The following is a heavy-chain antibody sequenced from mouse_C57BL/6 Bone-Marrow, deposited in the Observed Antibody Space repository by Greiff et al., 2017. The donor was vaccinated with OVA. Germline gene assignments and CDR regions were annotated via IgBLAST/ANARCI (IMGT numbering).Heavy chain of an antibody. CDR3: ARDYYGNYFDY. Sequence: QVQLQQPGAELVRPGSSVKLSCKASGYTFTSYWMDWVQQRPGQGLEWIGNIYPSDSDTHSNQKFKDKATLTVYKSSSTAYMQLSSLTSEDSAVYYCARDYYGNYFDYWGQGTTLTVSS. D-gene: IGHD1-1*01. V-gene: IGHV1-61*01. CDR2: IYPSDSDT. J-gene: IGHJ2*01. CDR1: GYTFTSYW.